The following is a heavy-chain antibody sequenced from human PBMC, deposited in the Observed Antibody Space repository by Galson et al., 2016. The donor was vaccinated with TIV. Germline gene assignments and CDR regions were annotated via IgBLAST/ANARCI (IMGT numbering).Heavy chain of an antibody. J-gene: IGHJ4*02. CDR1: GYIFTRDY. CDR2: IDPTYGGT. Sequence: SVKVSCKASGYIFTRDYVHWVRQAPGQGLGWMGVIDPTYGGTTFAQKFQALVTMTRDTSTSTVYMEVSGLKSDDTAVYYCIRDLGRLRDFWGQGTLVTVSS. V-gene: IGHV1-46*03. CDR3: IRDLGRLRDF. D-gene: IGHD7-27*01.